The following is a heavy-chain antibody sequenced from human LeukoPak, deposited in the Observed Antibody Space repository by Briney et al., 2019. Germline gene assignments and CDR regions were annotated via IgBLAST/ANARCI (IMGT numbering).Heavy chain of an antibody. CDR1: GFTFSSYA. CDR2: ISGSGGST. Sequence: GGSLRLSCAASGFTFSSYAMSWVRQAPGKGLEWVSAISGSGGSTYYADSVKGRFTISRDNSKKTLYLQMNSLRAEDTAVYYCAKADIVVVVAAIRFDYWGQGTLVTVSS. J-gene: IGHJ4*02. D-gene: IGHD2-15*01. CDR3: AKADIVVVVAAIRFDY. V-gene: IGHV3-23*01.